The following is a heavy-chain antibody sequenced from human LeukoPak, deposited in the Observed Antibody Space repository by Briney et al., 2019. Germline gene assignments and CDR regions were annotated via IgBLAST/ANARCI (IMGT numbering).Heavy chain of an antibody. CDR2: MNPKTGNT. CDR1: GYTFTSYD. Sequence: ASVTVSCKASGYTFTSYDINWVRQATGQGLEWMGWMNPKTGNTGYAQKFQGRVTMTRDTSISAAYLELSSLTSEDTAVYYCARDRTDYDFWSGSPHWFDPWGQGTLVTVSS. D-gene: IGHD3-3*01. J-gene: IGHJ5*02. CDR3: ARDRTDYDFWSGSPHWFDP. V-gene: IGHV1-8*01.